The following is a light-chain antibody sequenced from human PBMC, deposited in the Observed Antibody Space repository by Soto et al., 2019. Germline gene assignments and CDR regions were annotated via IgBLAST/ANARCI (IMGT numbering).Light chain of an antibody. CDR1: SSNIGGNT. Sequence: QPVLTQPPSASATPGQRVTISCAGSSSNIGGNTVSWYRQLPGTAPKLLIYTDNQRPSGVPDRFSGSKSGTSASLAISGLQSEDEADYYCATWDDSLNGWVFGGGTKVTVL. CDR3: ATWDDSLNGWV. V-gene: IGLV1-44*01. CDR2: TDN. J-gene: IGLJ3*02.